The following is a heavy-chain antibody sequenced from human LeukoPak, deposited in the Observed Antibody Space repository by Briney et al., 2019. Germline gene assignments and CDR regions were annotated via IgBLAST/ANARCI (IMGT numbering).Heavy chain of an antibody. V-gene: IGHV1-69*13. CDR2: IIPIFGTA. CDR1: GGTFSSYA. J-gene: IGHJ4*02. D-gene: IGHD3-9*01. CDR3: ARDHGYYDILTGYNDY. Sequence: SVKVSCKASGGTFSSYAISWVRQAPGQGLEWMGGIIPIFGTANYAQKFQGRVTITADESTSTAYMELRSLRSDDTAVYYCARDHGYYDILTGYNDYWGQGTLVTVSS.